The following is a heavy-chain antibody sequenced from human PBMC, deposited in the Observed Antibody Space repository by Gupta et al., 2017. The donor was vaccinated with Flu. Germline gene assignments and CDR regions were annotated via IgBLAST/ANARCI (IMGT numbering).Heavy chain of an antibody. D-gene: IGHD2/OR15-2a*01. Sequence: VQLQESGPGLVKPSPTLSLTCSVSGVSISSESYYWGWVRQRPGKGLEWIGNIYYSGATHLNPSLQSRVSWPPDTSKNQFSLKLNAVSASDTAVDYCAGQDRSLNKHAFDFWGQGSRVTVSS. CDR3: AGQDRSLNKHAFDF. J-gene: IGHJ4*02. V-gene: IGHV4-31*03. CDR1: GVSISSESYY. CDR2: IYYSGAT.